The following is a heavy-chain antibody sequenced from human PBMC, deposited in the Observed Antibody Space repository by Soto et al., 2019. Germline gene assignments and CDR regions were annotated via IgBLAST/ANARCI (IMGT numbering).Heavy chain of an antibody. D-gene: IGHD5-12*01. Sequence: QVQLVESGGGVVQPGRSLRLSCAASGFTFSSYGMHWVRQAPGKGLEWVAVVSYDGRNKYNADSVKGRFTISRDNSKNTLYLQMNSLRAEDTAVYYCAKEGLTYTGYDLRYFAFWGQGTLVTVSS. CDR1: GFTFSSYG. CDR2: VSYDGRNK. CDR3: AKEGLTYTGYDLRYFAF. V-gene: IGHV3-30*18. J-gene: IGHJ4*02.